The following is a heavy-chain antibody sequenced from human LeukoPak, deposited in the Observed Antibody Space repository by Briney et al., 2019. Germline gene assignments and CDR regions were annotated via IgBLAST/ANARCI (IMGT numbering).Heavy chain of an antibody. CDR1: GFTFSNYW. CDR3: ARDRRKDYYDSSGYGHAFDI. Sequence: GGSLRLSCAASGFTFSNYWMNWVRQAPGKGLEWVAVISCHGKTTYYLDSVKGRFTISRDNSNNTLYLQMNSLRAEDTAVYYCARDRRKDYYDSSGYGHAFDIWGQGTMVTVSS. CDR2: ISCHGKTT. J-gene: IGHJ3*02. V-gene: IGHV3-30*03. D-gene: IGHD3-22*01.